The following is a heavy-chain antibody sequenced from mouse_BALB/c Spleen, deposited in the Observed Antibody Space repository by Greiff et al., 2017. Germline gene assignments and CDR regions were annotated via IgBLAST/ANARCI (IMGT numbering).Heavy chain of an antibody. V-gene: IGHV5-6-5*01. D-gene: IGHD1-1*01. J-gene: IGHJ4*01. CDR3: ARLITTVVANYAMDY. CDR1: GFTFSSYA. Sequence: DVKLVESGGGLVKPGGSLKLSCAASGFTFSSYAMSWVRQTPEKRLEWVASISSGGSTYYLDSVKGRFTISRDNARNILYLQMSSLRSEDTAMYYCARLITTVVANYAMDYWGQGTSVTVSS. CDR2: ISSGGST.